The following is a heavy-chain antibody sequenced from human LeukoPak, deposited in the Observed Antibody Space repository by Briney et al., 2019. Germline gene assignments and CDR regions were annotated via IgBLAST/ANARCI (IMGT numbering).Heavy chain of an antibody. CDR2: ISSSSSDT. J-gene: IGHJ4*02. CDR1: GFTFSGYG. Sequence: GRSLRLSCAASGFTFSGYGMHWVRQAPGKGLEWLSYISSSSSDTNYADSVKGRFTISRDNAKRSLYLQMNSLRAEDTAVYYCIKNSGRDGGNWGQGTLVTVSS. V-gene: IGHV3-21*05. D-gene: IGHD1-26*01. CDR3: IKNSGRDGGN.